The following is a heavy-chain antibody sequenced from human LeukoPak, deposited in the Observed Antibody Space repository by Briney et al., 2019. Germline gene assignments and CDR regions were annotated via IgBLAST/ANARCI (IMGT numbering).Heavy chain of an antibody. CDR2: IIPILGIA. J-gene: IGHJ6*02. D-gene: IGHD3-22*01. Sequence: SVNVSCKASGGTFSSYAISWVRQAPGQGLEWMGRIIPILGIANYAQKFQGRVTITADKSTSTAYMELSSLRSEDTAVYYCARAYYYDSSGYYKNYYYYGMDVWGQGTTVTVSS. V-gene: IGHV1-69*04. CDR1: GGTFSSYA. CDR3: ARAYYYDSSGYYKNYYYYGMDV.